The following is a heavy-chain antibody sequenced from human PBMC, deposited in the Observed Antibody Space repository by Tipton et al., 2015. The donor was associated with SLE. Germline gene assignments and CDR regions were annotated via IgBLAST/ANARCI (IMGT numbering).Heavy chain of an antibody. CDR2: LYHTGST. D-gene: IGHD1-26*01. CDR1: DYSISSGYY. Sequence: TLSLTCAVSDYSISSGYYWGWIRQPPGKGLEWIGTLYHTGSTYYNPSLKSRVTISVDTSKNQFSLNLSSVTAADTAIYYCARVGYSGTSPYYYYYMDVWGKGTTVTVSS. V-gene: IGHV4-38-2*01. J-gene: IGHJ6*03. CDR3: ARVGYSGTSPYYYYYMDV.